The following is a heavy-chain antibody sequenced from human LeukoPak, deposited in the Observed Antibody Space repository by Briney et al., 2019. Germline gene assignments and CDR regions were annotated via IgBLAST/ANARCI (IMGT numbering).Heavy chain of an antibody. J-gene: IGHJ6*03. D-gene: IGHD3-3*01. CDR3: ARERYFSPYYYMDV. CDR2: IYYSGST. V-gene: IGHV4-39*07. Sequence: PSETLSLTCTVSGGSISSSSYYWGWIRQPPGKGLEWIGSIYYSGSTYYNPSLKSRVTISVDTSKNQSSLKLSSVTAADTAVYYCARERYFSPYYYMDVWGKGTTVTVSS. CDR1: GGSISSSSYY.